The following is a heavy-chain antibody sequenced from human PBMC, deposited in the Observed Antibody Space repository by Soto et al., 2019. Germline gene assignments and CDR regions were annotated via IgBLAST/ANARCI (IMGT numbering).Heavy chain of an antibody. Sequence: ASVKVSCKASGYTFTSYGISWVRQAPGQGLEWMGWISAYNGNTNYAQKLQGRVTMTTDTSTSTAYMELRSLRSDDTAVYYCARAATMVRGVIIVDYYYGMDVSGQGTTVTVSS. V-gene: IGHV1-18*01. CDR1: GYTFTSYG. CDR3: ARAATMVRGVIIVDYYYGMDV. CDR2: ISAYNGNT. J-gene: IGHJ6*02. D-gene: IGHD3-10*01.